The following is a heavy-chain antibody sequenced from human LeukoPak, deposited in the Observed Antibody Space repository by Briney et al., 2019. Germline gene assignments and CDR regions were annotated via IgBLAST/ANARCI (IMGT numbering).Heavy chain of an antibody. Sequence: SETLSLTCAVYGGSFSDYYWSWIRQPPGKGLEWIGEINHSGSTNYNPSLKSRVTISVDTSKNQFSLKLSSVTAADTAVYYCARGVVVAATYYYYGMDVWGQGTTVTVSS. J-gene: IGHJ6*02. CDR1: GGSFSDYY. D-gene: IGHD2-15*01. V-gene: IGHV4-34*01. CDR2: INHSGST. CDR3: ARGVVVAATYYYYGMDV.